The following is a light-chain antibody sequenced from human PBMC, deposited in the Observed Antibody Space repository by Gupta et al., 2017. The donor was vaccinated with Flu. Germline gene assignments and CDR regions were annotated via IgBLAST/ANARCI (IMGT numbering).Light chain of an antibody. CDR2: WAS. CDR3: QQYYRTPPT. Sequence: SVGERAAINCKSSQSVLYSSNNKNYLAWYQQKPGQPPKLLISWASTRDSGVPDRFSGSGSGTDFTLTISSLQAEDVAVYFCQQYYRTPPTFGGGTKVEIK. CDR1: QSVLYSSNNKNY. J-gene: IGKJ4*01. V-gene: IGKV4-1*01.